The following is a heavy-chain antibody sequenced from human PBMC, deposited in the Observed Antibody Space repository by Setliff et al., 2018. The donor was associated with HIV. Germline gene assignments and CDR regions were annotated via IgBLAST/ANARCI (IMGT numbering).Heavy chain of an antibody. CDR2: IYYSGSI. J-gene: IGHJ2*01. Sequence: SETLSLTCTVSGGSISSYYWSWIRQPPGKGLEWIGYIYYSGSINYNPSLKSRVTISVDTSKNQFSLKLSSVTAADTAVYYCARDQTDGGNGEWRFRPRDYWYFDLWGRGTLVTVSS. D-gene: IGHD2-15*01. V-gene: IGHV4-59*01. CDR3: ARDQTDGGNGEWRFRPRDYWYFDL. CDR1: GGSISSYY.